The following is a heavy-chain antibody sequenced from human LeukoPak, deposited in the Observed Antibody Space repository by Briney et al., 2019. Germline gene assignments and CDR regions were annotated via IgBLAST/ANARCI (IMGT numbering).Heavy chain of an antibody. CDR2: IYPGDSDT. CDR1: GYSFTSYW. Sequence: GESLKISCKGSGYSFTSYWIGWVRQMPGKGLEWMGIIYPGDSDTRYSPSFQGQVTISADKSISTAYLQWGSLKASDTAMYYCARAGLDIVVVPAAKVWFDPWGQGTLVTVSS. D-gene: IGHD2-2*03. V-gene: IGHV5-51*01. J-gene: IGHJ5*02. CDR3: ARAGLDIVVVPAAKVWFDP.